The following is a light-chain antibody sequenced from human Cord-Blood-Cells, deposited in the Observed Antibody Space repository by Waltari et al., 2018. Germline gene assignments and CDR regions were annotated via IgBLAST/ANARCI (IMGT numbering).Light chain of an antibody. Sequence: DIQMTQSPSTLSASVGDRVTITCRASQSISSWLAWYQQKPGKAPKLLIYDASSVERGVPSRFSGSGSGTEFTLTISSLQPDDFATDYCQQYNSYSWTFGQGTKVEIK. CDR3: QQYNSYSWT. J-gene: IGKJ1*01. CDR2: DAS. CDR1: QSISSW. V-gene: IGKV1-5*01.